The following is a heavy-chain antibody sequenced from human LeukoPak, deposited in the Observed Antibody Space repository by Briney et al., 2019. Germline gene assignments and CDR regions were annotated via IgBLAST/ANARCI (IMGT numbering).Heavy chain of an antibody. J-gene: IGHJ4*02. CDR1: GFTFSSYS. CDR3: ARDRSRIWFGELVDYFDY. D-gene: IGHD3-10*01. Sequence: GGSLRLSCAASGFTFSSYSMTWVRQAPGKGLEWVSYISSSSSTIYYADSVKGRFTISRDNAKNSLYLQMNSLRDEDTAVYYCARDRSRIWFGELVDYFDYWGQGTLVTVSS. CDR2: ISSSSSTI. V-gene: IGHV3-48*02.